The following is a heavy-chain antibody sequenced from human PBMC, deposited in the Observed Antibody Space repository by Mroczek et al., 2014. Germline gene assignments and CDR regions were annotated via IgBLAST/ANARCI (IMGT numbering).Heavy chain of an antibody. D-gene: IGHD2-2*01. V-gene: IGHV3-30*18. CDR2: ISYDGSNK. CDR3: AKGVRHCSSTSCYSRVFSAQDFQH. J-gene: IGHJ1*01. CDR1: GFTFSSYG. Sequence: ESGGGVVQPGRSLRLSCAASGFTFSSYGMHWVRQAPGKGLEWVAVISYDGSNKYYADSVKGRFTISRDNSKNTLYLQMNSLRAEDTAVYYCAKGVRHCSSTSCYSRVFSAQDFQHWGQGT.